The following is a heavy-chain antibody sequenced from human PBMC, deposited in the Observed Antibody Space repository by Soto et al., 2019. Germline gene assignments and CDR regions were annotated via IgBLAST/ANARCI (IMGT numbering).Heavy chain of an antibody. V-gene: IGHV4-61*02. CDR3: ARTYGSGSYYKLAWWFDP. CDR1: GGSVSRGSYY. CDR2: IYTSVST. D-gene: IGHD3-10*01. J-gene: IGHJ5*02. Sequence: SETLSLTCTVSGGSVSRGSYYWSWIRQPAGKGLEWMGRIYTSVSTNYNPSRKSRVTMSVDTSKNQFSLKLSSVTAADTAVYYCARTYGSGSYYKLAWWFDPWGQRTLVTVS.